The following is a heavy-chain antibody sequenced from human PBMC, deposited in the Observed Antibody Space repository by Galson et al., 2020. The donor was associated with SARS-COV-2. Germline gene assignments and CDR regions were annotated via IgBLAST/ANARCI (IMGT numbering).Heavy chain of an antibody. Sequence: GGSLRLSCAASGFTFSSYGMHWVRQAPGKGLEWVAVIWYDGSNKYYADSVKGRFTISRDNSKNTLYLQMNSLRAEDTAVYYCARQLDEYYYVSSGYYRNDAFDIWGQGTMVTGSA. J-gene: IGHJ3*02. V-gene: IGHV3-33*01. CDR3: ARQLDEYYYVSSGYYRNDAFDI. CDR2: IWYDGSNK. D-gene: IGHD3-22*01. CDR1: GFTFSSYG.